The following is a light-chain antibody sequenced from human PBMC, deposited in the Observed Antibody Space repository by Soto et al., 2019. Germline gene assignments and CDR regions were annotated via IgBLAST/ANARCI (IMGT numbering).Light chain of an antibody. Sequence: ETVMTQSPATLSVSPGGRATLSCRASQSISDTLAWYQQKPGQAPRLLIHGASTRATGFPARFSGSGSGTDFTLTISSLQSEDFGIYYCQQYNNWPWTFGQGTKVESK. CDR2: GAS. J-gene: IGKJ1*01. V-gene: IGKV3-15*01. CDR1: QSISDT. CDR3: QQYNNWPWT.